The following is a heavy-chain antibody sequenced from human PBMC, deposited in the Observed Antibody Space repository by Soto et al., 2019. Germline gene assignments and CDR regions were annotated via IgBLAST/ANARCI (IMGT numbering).Heavy chain of an antibody. Sequence: QVQLVESGGGVVQPGRSLRLSCAASGFTFSSNAMHWVRQAPGKELEWVAVMSYDGSNEYHADSVKGRFTISRDNSNNTLYLKMNSLRAEDTAVYYCARDSILSGTTRPPPLDYWGQGTLVTVSS. CDR1: GFTFSSNA. CDR3: ARDSILSGTTRPPPLDY. J-gene: IGHJ4*02. CDR2: MSYDGSNE. D-gene: IGHD4-17*01. V-gene: IGHV3-30-3*01.